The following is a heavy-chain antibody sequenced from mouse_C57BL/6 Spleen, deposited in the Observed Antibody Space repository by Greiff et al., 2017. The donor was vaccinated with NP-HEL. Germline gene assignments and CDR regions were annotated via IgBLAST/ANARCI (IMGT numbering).Heavy chain of an antibody. Sequence: VQLQQSGPELVKPGASVKISCKASGYSFTGYYMNWVKKSPEKSLEWIGEINPSTGGTTYNQKFKAKATLTVDKSSSTAYMQLKSLTSEDSAVYYCARSGTGGFAYWGQGTLVTVSA. V-gene: IGHV1-42*01. D-gene: IGHD2-14*01. CDR3: ARSGTGGFAY. CDR1: GYSFTGYY. J-gene: IGHJ3*01. CDR2: INPSTGGT.